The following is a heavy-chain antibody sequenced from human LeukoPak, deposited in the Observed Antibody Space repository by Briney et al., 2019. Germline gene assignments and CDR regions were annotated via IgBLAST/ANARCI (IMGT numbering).Heavy chain of an antibody. J-gene: IGHJ5*02. D-gene: IGHD2-2*01. CDR1: GGSISSGDYY. V-gene: IGHV4-39*07. CDR2: INHSGST. Sequence: PSETLSLTCTVSGGSISSGDYYWSWIRQPPGKGLEWIGKINHSGSTNYNPSLKSRVTISVDTSKNQFSLKLSSVTAADTAVYYCARTFIVVVPAASDGDWFDPWGQGTLVTVSS. CDR3: ARTFIVVVPAASDGDWFDP.